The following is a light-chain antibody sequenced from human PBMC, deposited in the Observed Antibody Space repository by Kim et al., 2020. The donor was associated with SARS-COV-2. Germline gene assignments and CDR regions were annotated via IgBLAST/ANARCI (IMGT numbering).Light chain of an antibody. CDR1: QDITDY. J-gene: IGKJ2*01. Sequence: DIQMTQSPSSLSASVGDRVTITCQASQDITDYLNWYQQKPGKAPQLLIYRASILETGVPSRFSRSGSGTDFTFTISSLQAEDIATYSCLQYDNLPYTFGQGTKLEI. CDR3: LQYDNLPYT. CDR2: RAS. V-gene: IGKV1-33*01.